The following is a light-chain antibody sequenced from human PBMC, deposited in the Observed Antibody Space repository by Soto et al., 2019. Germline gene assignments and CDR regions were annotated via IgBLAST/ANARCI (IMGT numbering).Light chain of an antibody. J-gene: IGLJ2*01. CDR2: GNS. CDR1: SSNIGAGYD. Sequence: QSVLTQPPSVSGAPGQRVTISCTGSSSNIGAGYDVHWYQQLPGTAPKLLIYGNSNRPSGVPDRFSGSKSGTSASLAITGLQDEDEADYYCQSYASSLSGYVVFGGGTKLTVL. V-gene: IGLV1-40*01. CDR3: QSYASSLSGYVV.